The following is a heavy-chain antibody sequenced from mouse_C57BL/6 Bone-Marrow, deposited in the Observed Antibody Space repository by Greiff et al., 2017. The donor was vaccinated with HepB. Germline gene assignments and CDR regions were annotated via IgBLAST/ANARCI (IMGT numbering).Heavy chain of an antibody. V-gene: IGHV1-52*01. CDR2: IDPSDSET. CDR1: GYTFTSYW. J-gene: IGHJ1*03. D-gene: IGHD1-1*01. Sequence: VQLQQSGAELVRPGSSVKLSCKASGYTFTSYWMHWVKQRPIQGLEWIGNIDPSDSETHYNQKFKDKATLTLDKSSSTAYMQLSSLTSEDSAVYYCARAITTVVAEYFDVWGTGTTVTVSS. CDR3: ARAITTVVAEYFDV.